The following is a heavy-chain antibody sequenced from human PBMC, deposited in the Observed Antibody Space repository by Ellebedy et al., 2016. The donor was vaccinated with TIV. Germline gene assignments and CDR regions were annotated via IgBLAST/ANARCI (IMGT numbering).Heavy chain of an antibody. J-gene: IGHJ4*02. V-gene: IGHV3-23*01. CDR1: GFTFNSYA. Sequence: GESLKISXAASGFTFNSYAMSWVRQAPGKGLEWVSAISGSGASTYYADSVKGRFTISRDNAKNSLYLQMNSLRDEDTAVYYCARDRVVVTATLFDYWGQGTLVTVSS. D-gene: IGHD2-21*02. CDR3: ARDRVVVTATLFDY. CDR2: ISGSGAST.